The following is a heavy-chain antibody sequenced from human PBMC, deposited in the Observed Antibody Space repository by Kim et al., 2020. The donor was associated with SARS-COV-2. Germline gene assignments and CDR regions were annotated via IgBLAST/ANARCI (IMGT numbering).Heavy chain of an antibody. Sequence: SETLSLTCAVYGGSFSGYYWSWIRQPPGKGLEWIGEINHSGSTNYNPSLKSRVTISVDTSKNQFSLKLSSVTAADTAVYYCARGGVLLWFGERNWFDPWGQGTLVTVSS. J-gene: IGHJ5*02. CDR1: GGSFSGYY. CDR2: INHSGST. V-gene: IGHV4-34*01. CDR3: ARGGVLLWFGERNWFDP. D-gene: IGHD3-10*01.